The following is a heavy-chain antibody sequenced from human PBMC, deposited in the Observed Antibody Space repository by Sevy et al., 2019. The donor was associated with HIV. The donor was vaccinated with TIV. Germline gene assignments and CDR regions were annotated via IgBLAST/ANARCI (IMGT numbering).Heavy chain of an antibody. CDR3: AGALLFHDTSVYFDY. Sequence: GGSLRLSCVASDFTVSYYAMHWVRQAPGKGLEWVAVISNDGNNKRYAESVKGRFTVSRDNSKNTLYLELNSLRPEDTAFYCCAGALLFHDTSVYFDYWGQGTLVTVSS. CDR2: ISNDGNNK. J-gene: IGHJ4*02. V-gene: IGHV3-30*04. CDR1: DFTVSYYA. D-gene: IGHD6-19*01.